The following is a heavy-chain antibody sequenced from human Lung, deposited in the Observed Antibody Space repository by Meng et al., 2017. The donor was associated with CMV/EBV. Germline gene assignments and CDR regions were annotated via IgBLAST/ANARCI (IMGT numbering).Heavy chain of an antibody. V-gene: IGHV4-39*01. CDR3: ARHHTYYFASGPNYYFDY. CDR1: GGSISSTYYY. D-gene: IGHD3-10*01. Sequence: SLXXTVSGGSISSTYYYWGWIRQPPGRGLEWIGSLYYSGSTYYNPSLKSRVTVSVDTSKNQFSLKLTSLTAADTAIYYCARHHTYYFASGPNYYFDYWXQGTXVTVAS. CDR2: LYYSGST. J-gene: IGHJ4*02.